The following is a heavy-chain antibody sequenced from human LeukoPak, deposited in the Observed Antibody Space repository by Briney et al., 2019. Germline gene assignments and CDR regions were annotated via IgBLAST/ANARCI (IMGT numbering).Heavy chain of an antibody. D-gene: IGHD1-1*01. CDR1: GGSINSGSYY. CDR3: ARVNELYYFDY. Sequence: SETLSLTCTVSGGSINSGSYYWSWIRQPAGKGLEWIGRIYTSGSTNYNPSLKSRVTISVDTSKNQFSLKLSSVTAADTAVYYCARVNELYYFDYWGQGTLVTVSS. CDR2: IYTSGST. J-gene: IGHJ4*02. V-gene: IGHV4-61*02.